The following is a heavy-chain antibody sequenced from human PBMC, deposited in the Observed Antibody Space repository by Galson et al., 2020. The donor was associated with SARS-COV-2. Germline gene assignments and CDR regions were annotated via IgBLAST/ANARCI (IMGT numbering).Heavy chain of an antibody. CDR3: ARGQQTELLTPFDF. CDR2: IYDSANT. J-gene: IGHJ4*02. D-gene: IGHD1-26*01. V-gene: IGHV4-30-2*01. Sequence: PSETLSLTCAVSGGSVSGGGFSWSWFRQPPGKGLEWIGYIYDSANTYYNPSLKSRVSISVDRSKNQFSLNLSSVTAADTAVYYCARGQQTELLTPFDFWGQGTLVTVSS. CDR1: GGSVSGGGFS.